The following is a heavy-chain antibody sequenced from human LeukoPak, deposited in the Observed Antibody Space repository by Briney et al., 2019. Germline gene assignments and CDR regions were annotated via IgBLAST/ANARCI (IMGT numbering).Heavy chain of an antibody. V-gene: IGHV4-34*01. CDR1: GGSFSGYY. J-gene: IGHJ4*02. CDR3: ARLVVGVDSSSSWYLIRRCYFDY. CDR2: INHSGST. D-gene: IGHD6-13*01. Sequence: SETLSLTCAVYGGSFSGYYWSWIRQPPGKGLEWIGEINHSGSTNYNPSLKSRVTISVDTSKNQFSLKLSSVTAADTAVYYCARLVVGVDSSSSWYLIRRCYFDYWGQGTLVTVSS.